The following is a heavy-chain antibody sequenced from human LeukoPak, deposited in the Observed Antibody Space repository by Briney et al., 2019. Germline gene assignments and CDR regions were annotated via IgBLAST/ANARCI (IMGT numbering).Heavy chain of an antibody. CDR3: ARGLLSFMRSDYSNYWDNWFDP. CDR2: MNPNSGNT. CDR1: GYTFTVYY. V-gene: IGHV1-8*03. J-gene: IGHJ5*02. Sequence: ASVRVSCKASGYTFTVYYIHWVRQDPGQGLEWMGWMNPNSGNTGYAQKFQGRVTITRNTSISTAYMELSSLRSEDTAVYYCARGLLSFMRSDYSNYWDNWFDPWGQGTLVTVSS. D-gene: IGHD4-11*01.